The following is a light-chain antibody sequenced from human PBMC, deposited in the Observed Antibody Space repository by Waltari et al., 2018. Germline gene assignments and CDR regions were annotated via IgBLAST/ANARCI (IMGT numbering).Light chain of an antibody. Sequence: QSALTQPASVSGSPGQSITISCTGTRSDVGIYNLFSWYQQHPGKAPNLMIYEGSKRPSGVSNRFSGSKTGNTASLTISGLQAEDEADYYCCSYAGSPFVFGTGTKVTVL. CDR2: EGS. V-gene: IGLV2-23*01. CDR3: CSYAGSPFV. J-gene: IGLJ1*01. CDR1: RSDVGIYNL.